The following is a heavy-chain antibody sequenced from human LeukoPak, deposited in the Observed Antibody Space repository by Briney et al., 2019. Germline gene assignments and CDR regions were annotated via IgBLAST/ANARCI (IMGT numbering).Heavy chain of an antibody. CDR1: GFTFDDYA. CDR2: ISYDGSNK. CDR3: AKDLPYGMDV. V-gene: IGHV3-30*18. J-gene: IGHJ6*02. Sequence: GGSLRPSCAASGFTFDDYAMHWVRQAPGKGLEWVAVISYDGSNKYYADSVKGRFTISRDNSKNTLYLQMNSLRAEDTAVYYCAKDLPYGMDVWGQGTTVTVSS.